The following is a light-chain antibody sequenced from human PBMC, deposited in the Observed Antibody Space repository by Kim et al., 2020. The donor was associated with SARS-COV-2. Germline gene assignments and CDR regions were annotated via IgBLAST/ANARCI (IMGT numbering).Light chain of an antibody. V-gene: IGLV2-8*01. Sequence: GQSATISCNGTRSVVVTHSSVSWNQHHPSKAHKLMIFEVSGRPSGVPDRFSGSKSGHTASLTVSGLQAEDEADYSCSSYAGKNDVVFGGGTKLTVL. CDR3: SSYAGKNDVV. J-gene: IGLJ3*02. CDR1: RSVVVTHSS. CDR2: EVS.